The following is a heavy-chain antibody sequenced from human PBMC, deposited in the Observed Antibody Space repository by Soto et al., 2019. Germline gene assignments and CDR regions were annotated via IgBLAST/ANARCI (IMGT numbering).Heavy chain of an antibody. CDR2: IYHSGST. V-gene: IGHV4-38-2*01. Sequence: TQAHTYAVSGGYIISGDYWGRIRKPPGKGLEWIGSIYHSGSTYYNPSLKSRVTISVDTPKNQFSLKLSSVTAADTAVYYCARNLYDSGSSPQYWGQGTLVTVSS. CDR1: GGYIISGDY. J-gene: IGHJ4*02. CDR3: ARNLYDSGSSPQY. D-gene: IGHD3-10*01.